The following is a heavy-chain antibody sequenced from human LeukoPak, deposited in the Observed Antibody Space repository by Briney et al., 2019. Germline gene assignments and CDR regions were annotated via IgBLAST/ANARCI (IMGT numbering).Heavy chain of an antibody. Sequence: ASETLSLTCTVSGGSISSSSYYWGWIRQPPGKGLEWIGSIYYSGSTYYNPSLKSRVTISVDTSKNQFSLKLSSVTAAGTAVYYCARIPDYYYYYMDVWGKGTTVTVSS. CDR2: IYYSGST. CDR3: ARIPDYYYYYMDV. J-gene: IGHJ6*03. CDR1: GGSISSSSYY. V-gene: IGHV4-39*07.